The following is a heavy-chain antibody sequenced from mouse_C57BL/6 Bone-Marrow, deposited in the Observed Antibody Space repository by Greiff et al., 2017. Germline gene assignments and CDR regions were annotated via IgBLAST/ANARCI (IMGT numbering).Heavy chain of an antibody. CDR2: IDPETGGT. V-gene: IGHV1-15*01. CDR1: GYTFTDYE. J-gene: IGHJ1*03. Sequence: VQLQQSGAELVRPGASVTLSCKASGYTFTDYEMHWVKQTPVHGLEWIGAIDPETGGTAYNQKFKGKAILTAYKSSCTAYMELRSLTSEDSAVYYCTRYHWYFDVWGTGTTVTVSS. CDR3: TRYHWYFDV.